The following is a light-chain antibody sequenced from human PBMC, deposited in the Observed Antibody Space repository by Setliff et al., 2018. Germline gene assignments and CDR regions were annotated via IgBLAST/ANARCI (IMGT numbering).Light chain of an antibody. V-gene: IGLV2-14*01. Sequence: QSALTQPAYVSGSPGQSITISCTGTSSDVGGYNYVSWYQQHPGKAPKLMIYDVSKRPSGVSNRFSGSKSGNTASLTISGLQAEDEADYYCSSYISSSTFVFGTGTKVTVL. CDR3: SSYISSSTFV. CDR2: DVS. CDR1: SSDVGGYNY. J-gene: IGLJ1*01.